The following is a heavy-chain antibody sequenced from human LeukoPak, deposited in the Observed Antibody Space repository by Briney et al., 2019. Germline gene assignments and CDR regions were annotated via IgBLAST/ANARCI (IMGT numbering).Heavy chain of an antibody. CDR3: ARTLVYNYGRAVYFDY. CDR1: GFTLSSYW. Sequence: PGGSLRLSCAASGFTLSSYWMSWVRQAPGKGLEWVANIKQDGSEKYYVDSVKGRFTISRDNAKNSLYLQMNSLRAEDTAVYYCARTLVYNYGRAVYFDYWGQGTLVTVSS. D-gene: IGHD3-10*02. V-gene: IGHV3-7*05. J-gene: IGHJ4*02. CDR2: IKQDGSEK.